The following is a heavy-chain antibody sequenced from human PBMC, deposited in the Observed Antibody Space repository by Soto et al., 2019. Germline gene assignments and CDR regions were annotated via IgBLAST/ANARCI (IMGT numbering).Heavy chain of an antibody. Sequence: SETLSLTCAVSGGSLSNNNWWSWVRQPPGKGLEWIGEIYHSGSTVYNPSLKSRVTISVDKSTNQFSLNLSSVSAADTAVYYCARGADSSGYYVPFDYWGQGTLVT. D-gene: IGHD3-22*01. V-gene: IGHV4-4*02. CDR3: ARGADSSGYYVPFDY. CDR2: IYHSGST. J-gene: IGHJ4*02. CDR1: GGSLSNNNW.